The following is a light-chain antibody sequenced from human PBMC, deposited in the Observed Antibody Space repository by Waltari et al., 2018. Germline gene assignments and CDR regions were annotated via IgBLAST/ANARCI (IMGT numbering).Light chain of an antibody. CDR3: QTGGHGTWV. CDR1: SGHSSNI. V-gene: IGLV4-69*01. CDR2: INSDGSH. Sequence: QLVLTQSPSASASLGASVKLTCTLDSGHSSNIVAWLRQQPEEGPRYLMKINSDGSHSKGDEIPDRFSGSSSGAERYLTISSVQSEDEADYYCQTGGHGTWVFGGGTKLTVL. J-gene: IGLJ3*02.